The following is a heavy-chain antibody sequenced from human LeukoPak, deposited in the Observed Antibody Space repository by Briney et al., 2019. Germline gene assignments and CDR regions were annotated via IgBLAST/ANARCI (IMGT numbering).Heavy chain of an antibody. Sequence: ASVKVSCKASGYTFTGYYMHWVRQAPGQGLEWMGRINPNSGGTNYAQKFQGRVTMTRDTSISTAYMELSRLRSDDTAVYYCARVGSSPSWEEYFDCWGQGTLVTVSS. J-gene: IGHJ4*02. CDR1: GYTFTGYY. D-gene: IGHD2-2*01. V-gene: IGHV1-2*06. CDR3: ARVGSSPSWEEYFDC. CDR2: INPNSGGT.